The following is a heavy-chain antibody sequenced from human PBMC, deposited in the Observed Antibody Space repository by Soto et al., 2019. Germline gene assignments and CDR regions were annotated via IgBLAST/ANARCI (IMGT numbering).Heavy chain of an antibody. J-gene: IGHJ6*02. CDR3: ARDPSYYGMDV. Sequence: QVQLVQSGAEEKKPGASVKVSCKASGYTFTSYAMHWVRQAPGQRLEWMGWLNAGNGNTKYSQKFQGRVTINRDTSASPAYMELSSLRSEDTAVYYCARDPSYYGMDVWGQGTTVTVSS. CDR2: LNAGNGNT. V-gene: IGHV1-3*05. CDR1: GYTFTSYA.